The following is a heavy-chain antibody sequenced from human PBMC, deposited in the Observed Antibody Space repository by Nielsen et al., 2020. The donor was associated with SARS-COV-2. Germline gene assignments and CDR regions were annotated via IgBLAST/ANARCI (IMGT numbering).Heavy chain of an antibody. CDR3: AREGGYAHYYNYGMDV. V-gene: IGHV3-48*02. D-gene: IGHD5-12*01. J-gene: IGHJ6*02. Sequence: GESLKISCAASGFTFSRFAMNWVRQAPGKGLEWVSYISSSSSLIYYADSVKGRVTISRDDAKNSLYLQMNSLRDEDTAVYYCAREGGYAHYYNYGMDVWGQGTTVTVSS. CDR1: GFTFSRFA. CDR2: ISSSSSLI.